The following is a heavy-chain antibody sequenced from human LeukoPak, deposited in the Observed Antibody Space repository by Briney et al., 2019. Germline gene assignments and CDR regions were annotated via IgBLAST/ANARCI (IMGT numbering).Heavy chain of an antibody. V-gene: IGHV1-2*02. CDR3: ASYPRYSSSPPFDY. J-gene: IGHJ4*02. D-gene: IGHD6-6*01. CDR1: GYTFTGQD. CDR2: INPNTGGT. Sequence: ASVKVSCKASGYTFTGQDMHCVRQAPGQGLEWMGWINPNTGGTKYAQRLQGRVTMTRDTTISTAYMELSRLTSDDTAVYYCASYPRYSSSPPFDYWGQGTLVTVSS.